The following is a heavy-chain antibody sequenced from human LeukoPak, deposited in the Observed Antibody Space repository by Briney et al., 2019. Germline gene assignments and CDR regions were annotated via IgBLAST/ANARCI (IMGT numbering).Heavy chain of an antibody. CDR3: ARGHYDILTGYPTKYYYYGMDV. V-gene: IGHV1-2*02. Sequence: ASVKVSCKASGYTFTGYYMHWVRQAPGQGLEWMGWINPNRGGTNYAQKFQGRVTMTRATSVSTAYMELSRLRSDDTAVYYCARGHYDILTGYPTKYYYYGMDVWGQGTTVTVSS. CDR2: INPNRGGT. J-gene: IGHJ6*02. CDR1: GYTFTGYY. D-gene: IGHD3-9*01.